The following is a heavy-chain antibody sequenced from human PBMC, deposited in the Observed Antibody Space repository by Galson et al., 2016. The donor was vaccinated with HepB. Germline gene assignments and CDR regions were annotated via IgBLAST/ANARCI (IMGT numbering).Heavy chain of an antibody. J-gene: IGHJ4*02. V-gene: IGHV3-9*03. D-gene: IGHD6-19*01. CDR3: AKSLSSGWLFDLDF. CDR1: GFTFDDYA. Sequence: SLRLSCAASGFTFDDYAMQWVRQTPGKGLEWVSGISWNSNSVGYADSVKGRFTISRDNAKNSVYLQMNSLRLEDMALYYCAKSLSSGWLFDLDFWGQGTLVTVSS. CDR2: ISWNSNSV.